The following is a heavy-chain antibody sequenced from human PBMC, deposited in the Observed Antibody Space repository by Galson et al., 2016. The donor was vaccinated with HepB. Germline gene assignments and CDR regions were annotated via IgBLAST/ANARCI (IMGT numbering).Heavy chain of an antibody. Sequence: SLRLSCAASGLTVSRSYMSWVRQAPGKGLEWVSIVHSGGRTYYSDSVKGRFTISRDTSKNTLYLQMNSLRAEDTAVYYCARAIYCSSSNCQGYYFDYWGQGTLVTVSS. J-gene: IGHJ4*02. CDR2: VHSGGRT. CDR1: GLTVSRSY. CDR3: ARAIYCSSSNCQGYYFDY. D-gene: IGHD2-2*01. V-gene: IGHV3-66*01.